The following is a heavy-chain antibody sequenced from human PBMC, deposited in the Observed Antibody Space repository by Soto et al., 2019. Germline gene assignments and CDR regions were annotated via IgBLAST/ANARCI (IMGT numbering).Heavy chain of an antibody. V-gene: IGHV3-48*02. CDR1: GFTFSSYS. J-gene: IGHJ5*02. CDR3: ARDKDSSGWYNWFDP. Sequence: EVQLVESGGGLVQPGGSLRLSCAASGFTFSSYSMNWVRQAPGKGLEWVSYISSSSSTIYHADSVKGRFTISRDNAKNSLYLQMNSLRDEDTAVYYCARDKDSSGWYNWFDPWGQGTLVTVSS. D-gene: IGHD6-19*01. CDR2: ISSSSSTI.